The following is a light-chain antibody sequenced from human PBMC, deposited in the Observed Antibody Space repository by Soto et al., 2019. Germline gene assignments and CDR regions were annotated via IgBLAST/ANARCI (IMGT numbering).Light chain of an antibody. J-gene: IGKJ5*01. CDR1: QGISSY. CDR3: QQYYSYPLT. Sequence: AIRMTQSPSSLSASTGDRVTITCRASQGISSYLAWYQQKPGKAPKLLIYAASTLQSGVPSRFSGSGSGTAFTHTVSCLQSEDFATYYCQQYYSYPLTFGQGTRLEIK. V-gene: IGKV1-8*01. CDR2: AAS.